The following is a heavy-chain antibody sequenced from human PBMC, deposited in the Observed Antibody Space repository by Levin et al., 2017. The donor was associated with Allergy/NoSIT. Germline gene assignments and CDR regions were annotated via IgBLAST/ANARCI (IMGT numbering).Heavy chain of an antibody. CDR1: GFTFSSYA. V-gene: IGHV3-30-3*01. CDR3: ARADSSASHDN. D-gene: IGHD3-22*01. CDR2: ISYDGSTT. Sequence: GGSLRLSCAASGFTFSSYAMHWFRQAPGKGLEWVAVISYDGSTTYYADPVKGRFTISRDKSKNKLLLQMNSLIPEDKAVYYCARADSSASHDNWGQGTLVTVSS. J-gene: IGHJ4*02.